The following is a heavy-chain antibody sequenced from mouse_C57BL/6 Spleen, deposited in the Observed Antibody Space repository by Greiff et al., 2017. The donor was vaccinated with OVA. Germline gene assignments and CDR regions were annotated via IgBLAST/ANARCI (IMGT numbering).Heavy chain of an antibody. Sequence: QVQLQQPGAELVKPGASVKLSCKASGYTFTSYWMQWVKQRPGQGLEWIGEIDPSDSYTNYNQKFKGKATLTVDTSSSTAYMQLSSLTSEDSAVYYCARLDGTPYAMDYWGQGTSVTVSS. CDR1: GYTFTSYW. V-gene: IGHV1-50*01. J-gene: IGHJ4*01. D-gene: IGHD1-1*01. CDR2: IDPSDSYT. CDR3: ARLDGTPYAMDY.